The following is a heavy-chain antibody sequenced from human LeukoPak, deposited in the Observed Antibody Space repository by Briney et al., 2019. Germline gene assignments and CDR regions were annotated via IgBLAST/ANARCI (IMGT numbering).Heavy chain of an antibody. Sequence: GGTLRLSCAASGFPFNSYSMNWVRQAPRPRLEWPSSIISSSTYIYYADSVKRRFTISRDNARSSLFLQMNGLRVEDTAVYYCAKAGVSGTKEDGMDVWGQGTTVTASS. V-gene: IGHV3-21*01. D-gene: IGHD1-20*01. CDR3: AKAGVSGTKEDGMDV. CDR1: GFPFNSYS. CDR2: IISSSTYI. J-gene: IGHJ6*02.